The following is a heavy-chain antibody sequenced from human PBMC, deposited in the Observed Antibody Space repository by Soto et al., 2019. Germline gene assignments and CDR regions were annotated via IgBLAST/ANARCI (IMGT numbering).Heavy chain of an antibody. J-gene: IGHJ3*02. Sequence: PGGSLRLSCAASGFTFSSYGMHWVRQAPGKGLEWVAVISYDGSNKYYADSVKGRFTISRDNSKNTLYLQMNSLRAEDTAVYYCAKGLSRLWFGDFDIWGQGTMVTVSS. CDR2: ISYDGSNK. D-gene: IGHD3-10*01. V-gene: IGHV3-30*18. CDR3: AKGLSRLWFGDFDI. CDR1: GFTFSSYG.